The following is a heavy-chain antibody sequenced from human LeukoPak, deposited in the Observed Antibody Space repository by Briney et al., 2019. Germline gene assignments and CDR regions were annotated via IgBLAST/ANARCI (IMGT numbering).Heavy chain of an antibody. D-gene: IGHD6-13*01. CDR1: GYTFTSYY. CDR3: ARVCRSSCLDY. Sequence: ASVKVSCKASGYTFTSYYMHWVRQAPGQGLEWMGIINPSGGSTSYAQKFQGRVTMTRDMSTSTVCMELSSLRSEDTAVYYCARVCRSSCLDYWGQGTLVTVSS. CDR2: INPSGGST. J-gene: IGHJ4*02. V-gene: IGHV1-46*01.